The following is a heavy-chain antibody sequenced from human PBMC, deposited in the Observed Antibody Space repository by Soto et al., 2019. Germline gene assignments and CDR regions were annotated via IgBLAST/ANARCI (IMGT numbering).Heavy chain of an antibody. D-gene: IGHD3-9*01. J-gene: IGHJ3*02. Sequence: ASVKVSCKDSGYTFTSYDINWVRQATGQGLEWMGWMNPNSGNTGYAQKFQGRVTMTRNTSISTAYMELSSLRSEDTAVYYCARGHYDILTGANAFDIWGQGTLVTVSS. CDR3: ARGHYDILTGANAFDI. CDR2: MNPNSGNT. CDR1: GYTFTSYD. V-gene: IGHV1-8*01.